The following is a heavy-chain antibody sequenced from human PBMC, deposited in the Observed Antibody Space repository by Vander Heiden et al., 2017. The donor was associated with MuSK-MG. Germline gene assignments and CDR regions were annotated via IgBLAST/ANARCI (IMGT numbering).Heavy chain of an antibody. V-gene: IGHV4-39*07. CDR3: TRATDYYDSSGYPLACDI. Sequence: QLQLQESGPGLVKPSETLSLTCTVSGGSISSSNYYWGWIRQPPGKGLEWIGSIYYSGNAYYTPSLKRRVTISVDTSKNQVSLKLRYVTAADTAVYYCTRATDYYDSSGYPLACDIWGQGTMGTVSS. D-gene: IGHD3-22*01. CDR2: IYYSGNA. CDR1: GGSISSSNYY. J-gene: IGHJ3*02.